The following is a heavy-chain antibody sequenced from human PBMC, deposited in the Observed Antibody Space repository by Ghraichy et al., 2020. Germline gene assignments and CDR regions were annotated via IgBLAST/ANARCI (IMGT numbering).Heavy chain of an antibody. Sequence: GGSLRLSCEASGFTFSNSDMSWVRQAPGKGLEWVSAISGSGGSTYYADSVKGRFTISRDNSKNTLYLQMNSLRAEDTAVYYCATSIAARPIIFDYWGQGTLVTVSS. D-gene: IGHD6-6*01. V-gene: IGHV3-23*01. CDR3: ATSIAARPIIFDY. J-gene: IGHJ4*02. CDR1: GFTFSNSD. CDR2: ISGSGGST.